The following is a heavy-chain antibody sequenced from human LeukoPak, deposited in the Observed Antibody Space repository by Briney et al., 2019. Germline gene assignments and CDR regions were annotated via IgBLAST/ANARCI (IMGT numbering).Heavy chain of an antibody. CDR3: ARGGIQVSGIDEIDY. D-gene: IGHD6-19*01. V-gene: IGHV3-13*01. CDR1: GFTLRSYD. J-gene: IGHJ4*02. Sequence: EGSLRLSCAASGFTLRSYDMHWVRQVTGKGLEWVSAIGISDDTYYQGSVKGRFTISRENAKNSLYLQMNSLTAGDTAVYYCARGGIQVSGIDEIDYWGQGTLVTVSS. CDR2: IGISDDT.